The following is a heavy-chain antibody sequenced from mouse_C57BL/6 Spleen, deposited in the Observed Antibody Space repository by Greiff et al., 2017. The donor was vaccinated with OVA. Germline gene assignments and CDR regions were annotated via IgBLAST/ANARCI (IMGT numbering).Heavy chain of an antibody. Sequence: QVQLQQSGPGLVQPSQSLSITCTVSGFSLTSYGVHWVRQSPGKGLEWLGVIWRGGSTDYNAAFMSRLSITKDNSKSKVFFKMNSLQADDTAIYYCAKRGDSSGTGFAYWGQGTLVTVSA. V-gene: IGHV2-5*01. J-gene: IGHJ3*01. CDR1: GFSLTSYG. CDR2: IWRGGST. D-gene: IGHD3-2*02. CDR3: AKRGDSSGTGFAY.